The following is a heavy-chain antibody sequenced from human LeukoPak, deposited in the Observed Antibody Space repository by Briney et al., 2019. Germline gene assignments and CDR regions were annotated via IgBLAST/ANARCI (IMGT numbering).Heavy chain of an antibody. D-gene: IGHD6-19*01. CDR3: VRHRQWLLFPDY. Sequence: SETLSLTCTVSGDFISINYNWGWIRQPPGKGLEWIGSIFHSGATYYSPSLKRRVTISVDTSNNQFSLKLSSMTAADTAVYYCVRHRQWLLFPDYWGQGTLVTVSS. V-gene: IGHV4-38-2*02. CDR2: IFHSGAT. J-gene: IGHJ4*02. CDR1: GDFISINYN.